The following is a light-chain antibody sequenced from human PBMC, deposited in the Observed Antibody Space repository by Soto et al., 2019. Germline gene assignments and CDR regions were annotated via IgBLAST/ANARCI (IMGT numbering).Light chain of an antibody. J-gene: IGKJ5*01. CDR2: GAS. CDR1: QSVGSD. V-gene: IGKV3-20*01. CDR3: QHYGRSPIT. Sequence: EIVMTQSPATLSVSPGERATLSCRASQSVGSDLAWYQQKPGQAPRLLISGASSRATGIPDRFSGSGSATDFTLTISRLEPEDFALYYCQHYGRSPITFGQGTRLE.